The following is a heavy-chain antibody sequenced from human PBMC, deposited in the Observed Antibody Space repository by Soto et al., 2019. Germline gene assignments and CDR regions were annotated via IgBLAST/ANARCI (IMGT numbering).Heavy chain of an antibody. J-gene: IGHJ5*02. D-gene: IGHD2-15*01. CDR2: IYYSGST. Sequence: SETLSLTCTFSGCSISSGGYYWSWIRQHPGKGLEWIGYIYYSGSTYYNPSLKSRVTISVDTSKNQFSLKLSSVTAADTAVYYCARGWRYCSGGSCYSNNWFDPWGQGTLVTVSS. V-gene: IGHV4-31*03. CDR3: ARGWRYCSGGSCYSNNWFDP. CDR1: GCSISSGGYY.